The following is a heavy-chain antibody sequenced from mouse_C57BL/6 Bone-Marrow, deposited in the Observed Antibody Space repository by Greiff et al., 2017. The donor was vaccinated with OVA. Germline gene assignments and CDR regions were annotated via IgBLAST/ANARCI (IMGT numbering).Heavy chain of an antibody. CDR3: ARGGSTVVATPGDY. J-gene: IGHJ2*01. V-gene: IGHV1-26*01. Sequence: EVQLQQSGPELVKPGASVKISCKASGYTFTDYYMNWVKQSHGKSLEWIGDINPNNGGTSYNQKFKGKATLTVDKSSSTAYMERRSLTSEDSAVYYCARGGSTVVATPGDYWGQGTTLTVSS. CDR1: GYTFTDYY. D-gene: IGHD1-1*01. CDR2: INPNNGGT.